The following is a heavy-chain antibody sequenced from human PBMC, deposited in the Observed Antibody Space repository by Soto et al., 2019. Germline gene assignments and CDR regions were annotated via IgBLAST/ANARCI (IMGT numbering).Heavy chain of an antibody. Sequence: QSGGSLRLSCAASGFRFRDFGMAWVRQSPEKGLEWVATVNGDGENTHYRDSVKGRFTISRSNAKNTLYLQMSRLLTEDTAMYYCAKDVGNGIFLYDFWGQGTLVTVSS. V-gene: IGHV3-23*01. CDR1: GFRFRDFG. CDR2: VNGDGENT. D-gene: IGHD3-3*02. CDR3: AKDVGNGIFLYDF. J-gene: IGHJ4*02.